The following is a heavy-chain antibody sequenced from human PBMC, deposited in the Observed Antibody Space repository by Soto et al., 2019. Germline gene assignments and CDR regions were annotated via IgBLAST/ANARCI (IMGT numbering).Heavy chain of an antibody. CDR3: ARGSSSLTRFDY. D-gene: IGHD2-2*01. CDR2: ISYDGSNK. V-gene: IGHV3-30-3*01. J-gene: IGHJ4*02. CDR1: GFTFSSYA. Sequence: PGGSLRLSCAASGFTFSSYAMHWVRQAPGKGLEWVAVISYDGSNKYYADSVKGRFTISRDNSKNTLYLQMNSLRAEHTAVYYCARGSSSLTRFDYWGQGTLVTVSS.